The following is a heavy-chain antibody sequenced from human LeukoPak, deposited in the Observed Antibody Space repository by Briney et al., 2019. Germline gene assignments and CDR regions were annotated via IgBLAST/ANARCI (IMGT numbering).Heavy chain of an antibody. V-gene: IGHV1-2*02. Sequence: ASVKVSCKAPGYTFTGYYMHWVRQAPGQGLEWMGWINPNTGGTNYAQKFQGRVTMTRDTSISTVYMERSRLRSDDTAVYYCAREGGPARNWFDPWGQGTLVTVSS. CDR3: AREGGPARNWFDP. D-gene: IGHD2-15*01. CDR1: GYTFTGYY. J-gene: IGHJ5*02. CDR2: INPNTGGT.